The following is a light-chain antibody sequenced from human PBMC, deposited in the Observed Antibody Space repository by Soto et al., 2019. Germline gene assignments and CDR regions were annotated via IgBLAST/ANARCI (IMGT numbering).Light chain of an antibody. Sequence: QPVLTQPPSVSGAPGQRVTISCTGSSSNIGAGYDVHWYQQLPGTAPKLLIFGNSNRPSGVPDRFSGSKSGTSASLAITGLQAEDEADYYCQSYDSSLSYVFGIGTKVTGL. CDR2: GNS. V-gene: IGLV1-40*01. CDR1: SSNIGAGYD. J-gene: IGLJ1*01. CDR3: QSYDSSLSYV.